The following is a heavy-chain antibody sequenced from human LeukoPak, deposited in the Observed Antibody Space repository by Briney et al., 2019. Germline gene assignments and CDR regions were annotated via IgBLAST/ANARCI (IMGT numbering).Heavy chain of an antibody. Sequence: SETLSLTCTVSGGSISSYYWSWIRQPPGKGLEWIGYIYYSGGTNYNPSLKSRVTISVDTSKNQFSLKLSSVTAADTAVYYCARVVAAKYYFDYWGQGTLVTVSS. J-gene: IGHJ4*02. V-gene: IGHV4-59*01. CDR2: IYYSGGT. CDR1: GGSISSYY. CDR3: ARVVAAKYYFDY. D-gene: IGHD2-15*01.